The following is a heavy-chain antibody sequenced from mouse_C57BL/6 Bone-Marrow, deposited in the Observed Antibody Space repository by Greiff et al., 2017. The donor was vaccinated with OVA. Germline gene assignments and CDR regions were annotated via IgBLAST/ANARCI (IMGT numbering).Heavy chain of an antibody. CDR2: ISDGGSYT. J-gene: IGHJ3*01. CDR3: AREWYGSSIAY. D-gene: IGHD1-1*01. CDR1: GFTFSSYA. V-gene: IGHV5-4*01. Sequence: EVQLVESGGGLVKPGGSLKLSCAASGFTFSSYAMSWVRQTPEKRLEWVATISDGGSYTYYPDNVKGRFTISRDNAKNTLYLQMSHLKSEDAAMYYCAREWYGSSIAYWGQGTLVTVSA.